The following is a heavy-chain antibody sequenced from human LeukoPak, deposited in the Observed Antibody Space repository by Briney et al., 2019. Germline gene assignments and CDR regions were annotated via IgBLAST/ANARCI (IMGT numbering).Heavy chain of an antibody. J-gene: IGHJ3*02. D-gene: IGHD7-27*01. CDR3: ATSSRNWGPDGFDI. CDR2: IFGGVDT. CDR1: VFSVTNNS. Sequence: GGSLRLSCEASVFSVTNNSMSWVRQAPRKRLEWVSHIFGGVDTYYADSVRGRFTISRDSSKNTLYLQMNSLRAEDTAVYYCATSSRNWGPDGFDIWGQGIMVTVSS. V-gene: IGHV3-66*01.